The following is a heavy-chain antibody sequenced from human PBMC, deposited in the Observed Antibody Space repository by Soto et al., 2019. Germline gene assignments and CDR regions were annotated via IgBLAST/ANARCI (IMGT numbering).Heavy chain of an antibody. D-gene: IGHD3-3*01. CDR2: INHSGST. Sequence: SETLSLTCAVYGGSFSGYYWSWIRQPPGKGLEWIGEINHSGSTNYNPSLKSRVTISVETSKNQFSLKLSSVTAADTAVYYCARGHRPPRLRFLEWLLSYYFDYWGQGTLVTVSS. J-gene: IGHJ4*02. V-gene: IGHV4-34*01. CDR3: ARGHRPPRLRFLEWLLSYYFDY. CDR1: GGSFSGYY.